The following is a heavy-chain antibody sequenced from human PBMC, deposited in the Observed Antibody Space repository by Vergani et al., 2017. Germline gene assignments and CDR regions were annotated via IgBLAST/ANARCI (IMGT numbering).Heavy chain of an antibody. CDR2: IIPIFGTA. Sequence: QVQLVQSGAEVKKPGSSVKVSCKASGGTFSSYAISWVRQAPGQGLEWMGGIIPIFGTANYAQKFQGRVTITADESTSTAYMELSSLRSEDTAVYYFASLPAYDFWSGYHQDYWGQGTLVTVSS. CDR1: GGTFSSYA. D-gene: IGHD3-3*01. CDR3: ASLPAYDFWSGYHQDY. J-gene: IGHJ4*02. V-gene: IGHV1-69*01.